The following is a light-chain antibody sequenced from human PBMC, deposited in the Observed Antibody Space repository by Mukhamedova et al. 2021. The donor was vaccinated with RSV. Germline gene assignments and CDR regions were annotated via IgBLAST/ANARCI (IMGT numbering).Light chain of an antibody. CDR2: DAF. V-gene: IGKV1-9*01. J-gene: IGKJ2*01. CDR3: QQLNSYRYP. Sequence: QQKPGKAPKLLIYDAFTLQSGVPSRFSGSGSGTEFTLTISSLQPEDFATYYCQQLNSYRYPFGQGTKLEIK.